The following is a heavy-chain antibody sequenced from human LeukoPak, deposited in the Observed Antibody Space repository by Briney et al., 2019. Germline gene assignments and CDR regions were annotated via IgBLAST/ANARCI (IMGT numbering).Heavy chain of an antibody. Sequence: TGGSLRLSCAASGFTFSSYWMHWVRQAPGKGLVWVSRINTDGSSTSYADSVKGRFTISRDNAKNTLYLQMNSLRAEDTAVYYCARPQDYGGNLQPPFDYWGQGTLVTVSS. CDR3: ARPQDYGGNLQPPFDY. D-gene: IGHD4-23*01. CDR2: INTDGSST. J-gene: IGHJ4*02. CDR1: GFTFSSYW. V-gene: IGHV3-74*01.